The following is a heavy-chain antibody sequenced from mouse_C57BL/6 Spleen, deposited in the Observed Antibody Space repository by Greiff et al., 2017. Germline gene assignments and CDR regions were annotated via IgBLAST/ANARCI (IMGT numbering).Heavy chain of an antibody. D-gene: IGHD1-1*01. CDR3: ASSNYYDERFAD. Sequence: QVQLQQPGTELVKPGASVKLSCKASGYTFTSYWMHWVKQRPGQGLEWIGTINPSNGGTNYNEKVKSKATLTLDKSSSTAYMHLSSLTSEDSAFYYCASSNYYDERFADWGQGTLVTVSA. V-gene: IGHV1-53*01. J-gene: IGHJ3*01. CDR1: GYTFTSYW. CDR2: INPSNGGT.